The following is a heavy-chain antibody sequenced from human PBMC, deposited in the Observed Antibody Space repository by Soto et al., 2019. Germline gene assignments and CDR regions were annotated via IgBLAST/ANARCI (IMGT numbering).Heavy chain of an antibody. D-gene: IGHD3-16*02. CDR2: INTDGSST. Sequence: EVQLVESGGGLVQPGGSLRLSCAASGFTFSSYWMHWVRQAPGKGLVWVSRINTDGSSTSYADSVKGRFTISRDNAKNTLYLQMHSLRAGHTAVYYCARDQTNYDYVWGSYRSDAFDIWGQGTMVTVCS. V-gene: IGHV3-74*01. J-gene: IGHJ3*02. CDR3: ARDQTNYDYVWGSYRSDAFDI. CDR1: GFTFSSYW.